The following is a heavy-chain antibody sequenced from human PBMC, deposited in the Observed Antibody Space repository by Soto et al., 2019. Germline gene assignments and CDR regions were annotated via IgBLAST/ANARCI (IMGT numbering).Heavy chain of an antibody. D-gene: IGHD1-7*01. CDR2: SSATGAGR. J-gene: IGHJ4*02. V-gene: IGHV3-23*01. CDR1: GFTFSSYG. Sequence: EVQLLDSGGGLVQPGGSLTLSCAASGFTFSSYGMTWVRQAPGKGLEWVSFSSATGAGRYYADSVKGRFTISRDNSKNTLYLQMSSLRADDTAVYYCAKDRRAGGNYGFYSDFWGQGALVIVSS. CDR3: AKDRRAGGNYGFYSDF.